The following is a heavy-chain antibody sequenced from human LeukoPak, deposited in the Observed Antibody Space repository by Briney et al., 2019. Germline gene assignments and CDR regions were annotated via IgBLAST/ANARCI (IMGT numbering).Heavy chain of an antibody. J-gene: IGHJ6*03. V-gene: IGHV4-34*01. CDR1: GGSFSGYY. CDR3: ARGGYCRGGSCYQHYYYYYYMDV. CDR2: INHSGST. D-gene: IGHD2-15*01. Sequence: SEALSLTCAVYGGSFSGYYWSWIRQPPGKGLEWIGEINHSGSTNYNPSLKSRVTISVDTSKNQFSLKLSSVTAADTAVYYCARGGYCRGGSCYQHYYYYYYMDVWGKGTTVTVSS.